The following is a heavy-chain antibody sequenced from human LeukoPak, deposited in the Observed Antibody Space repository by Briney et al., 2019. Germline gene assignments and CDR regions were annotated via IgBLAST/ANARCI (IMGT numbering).Heavy chain of an antibody. CDR3: ARAFDYSSGWSAFDY. CDR1: GFTFSSYA. J-gene: IGHJ4*02. V-gene: IGHV3-23*01. D-gene: IGHD6-19*01. Sequence: GGSLRLSCAASGFTFSSYAMSWVRQAPGKGLEWVSAISGGAGSTYYADSVKGRLTISRDNSKNTLYLQMNSLRAEDTAVYYCARAFDYSSGWSAFDYWGQGTLVTVSS. CDR2: ISGGAGST.